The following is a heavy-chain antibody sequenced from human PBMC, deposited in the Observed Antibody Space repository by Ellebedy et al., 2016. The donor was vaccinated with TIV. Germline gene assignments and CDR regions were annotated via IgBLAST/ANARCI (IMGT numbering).Heavy chain of an antibody. CDR1: GFTFSGSA. V-gene: IGHV3-73*01. Sequence: GESLKISCAASGFTFSGSAMHWVRQASGKGLEWVGRIRSKANSYATAYAASGKGRFTIPRDDSKDTAYLQMNSLKNEDAAVYYLTNSYGSEHYWGQGTLVTVSS. J-gene: IGHJ4*02. CDR2: IRSKANSYAT. D-gene: IGHD4-17*01. CDR3: TNSYGSEHY.